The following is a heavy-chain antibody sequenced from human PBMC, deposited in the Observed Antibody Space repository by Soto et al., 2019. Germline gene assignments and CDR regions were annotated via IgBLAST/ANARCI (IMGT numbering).Heavy chain of an antibody. Sequence: QVQLQESGPGLVKPSETLSLTCSVSGDSIRSHYWSWVRQPVGKGLEWIGRLHSSGSSDYNPSLKSRVTMSVDTSRNQFSLRLSSLTAADTAVYYCARGRGSIPTVRGLVLQFTWFDSWGQGTLVTVSS. D-gene: IGHD3-10*01. CDR2: LHSSGSS. CDR1: GDSIRSHY. V-gene: IGHV4-4*07. J-gene: IGHJ5*01. CDR3: ARGRGSIPTVRGLVLQFTWFDS.